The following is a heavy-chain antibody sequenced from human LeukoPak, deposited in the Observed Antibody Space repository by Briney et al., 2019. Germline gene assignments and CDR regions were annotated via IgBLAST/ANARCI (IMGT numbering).Heavy chain of an antibody. CDR2: IRGGGGST. CDR1: GFTLPTYA. V-gene: IGHV3-23*01. Sequence: RGSLTLSCAASGFTLPTYAMSWLHQAPGKGLHWVSAIRGGGGSTYYADSVKGRFTISRDNYKNTLYLQMNSLRVEDTAVYYCAKVVYDSSGYPARYFDLWGRGTLVTVSS. J-gene: IGHJ2*01. CDR3: AKVVYDSSGYPARYFDL. D-gene: IGHD3-22*01.